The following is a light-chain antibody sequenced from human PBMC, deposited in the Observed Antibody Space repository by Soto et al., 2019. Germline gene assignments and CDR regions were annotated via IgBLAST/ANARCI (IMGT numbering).Light chain of an antibody. J-gene: IGLJ1*01. V-gene: IGLV2-11*01. Sequence: QSALTQPRSVSGSAGQSVTSSCTGTSSDVGGYNYVSWYQQHPGKAPKLMIYDVSKRPSGVPDRFSGSKSGNTASLTISGLQAEDEADYYCCSYAGSYTFYVFGTGTRSPS. CDR2: DVS. CDR1: SSDVGGYNY. CDR3: CSYAGSYTFYV.